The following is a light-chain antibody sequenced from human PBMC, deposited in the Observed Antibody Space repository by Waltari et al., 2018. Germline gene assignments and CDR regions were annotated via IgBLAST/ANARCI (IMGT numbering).Light chain of an antibody. CDR3: QQYYSIPYT. CDR1: QSVLYSSNNKNY. Sequence: DIVMTQSPDSLAVSLGERATINCQSSQSVLYSSNNKNYLAWYQKKPGQPPKLPIYWASTRESGVPDRCSGSGSGTDFTLTISSMQAEDVAVYYCQQYYSIPYTFGQGTKLEIK. J-gene: IGKJ2*01. V-gene: IGKV4-1*01. CDR2: WAS.